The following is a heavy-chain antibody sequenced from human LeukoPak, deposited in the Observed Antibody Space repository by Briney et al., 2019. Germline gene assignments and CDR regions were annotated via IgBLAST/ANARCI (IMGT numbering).Heavy chain of an antibody. V-gene: IGHV4-61*01. CDR2: VFFGGQT. Sequence: SETLSLTCTVSGGSISSSSYYWTWVRQPPEKGLEWIGYVFFGGQTNYNPSVKSRVTISLDTSRSQFSLNLTSVTAADSAMYYCARGAYADRTGYNLDSWGQGTLVIVSS. J-gene: IGHJ4*02. CDR3: ARGAYADRTGYNLDS. D-gene: IGHD5-24*01. CDR1: GGSISSSSYY.